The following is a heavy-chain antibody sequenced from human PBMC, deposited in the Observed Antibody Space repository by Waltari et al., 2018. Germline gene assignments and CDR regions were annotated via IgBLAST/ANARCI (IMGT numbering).Heavy chain of an antibody. D-gene: IGHD2-2*01. J-gene: IGHJ1*01. Sequence: QVQLVQSGSELKKPGASVKVSCKASGYTFTSYPLNWVRQALGQGLEWMGWINTNTGNPTYAQGFTGRFVFSLDTSVSTAYLQISSLKAEDTAVYYCASEDIVVVPAVQSAEYFQHWGQGTLVTVSS. V-gene: IGHV7-4-1*02. CDR3: ASEDIVVVPAVQSAEYFQH. CDR2: INTNTGNP. CDR1: GYTFTSYP.